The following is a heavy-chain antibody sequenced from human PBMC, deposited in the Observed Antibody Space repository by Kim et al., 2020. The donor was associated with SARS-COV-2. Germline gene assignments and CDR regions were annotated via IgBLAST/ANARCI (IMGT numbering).Heavy chain of an antibody. CDR2: IYPGDSDT. CDR3: ARGVGGDILTGFDLDAFDI. J-gene: IGHJ3*02. D-gene: IGHD3-9*01. V-gene: IGHV5-51*01. CDR1: GYSFTSYW. Sequence: GESLKISCKGSGYSFTSYWIGWVRQMPGKGLEWMGIIYPGDSDTRYSPSFQGQVTISADKSISTAYLQWSSLKASDTAMYYCARGVGGDILTGFDLDAFDIWGQGTMVTVSS.